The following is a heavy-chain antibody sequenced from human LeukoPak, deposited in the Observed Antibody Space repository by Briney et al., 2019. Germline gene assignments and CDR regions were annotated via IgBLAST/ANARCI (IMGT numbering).Heavy chain of an antibody. CDR3: ARVNYDFWSGYYDY. CDR2: INAGNGNT. V-gene: IGHV1-3*01. D-gene: IGHD3-3*01. CDR1: GHTFTSYA. J-gene: IGHJ4*02. Sequence: ASVEVSCKASGHTFTSYAMHWVRQAPGQRLEWMGWINAGNGNTKYSQKFQGRVTITRDTSASTAYMELSSLRSEDTAVYYCARVNYDFWSGYYDYWGQGTLVTVSS.